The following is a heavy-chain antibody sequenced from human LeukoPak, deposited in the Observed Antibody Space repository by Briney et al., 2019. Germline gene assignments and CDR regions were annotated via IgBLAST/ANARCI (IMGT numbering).Heavy chain of an antibody. D-gene: IGHD5-12*01. V-gene: IGHV1-2*02. CDR1: GYTFTGYY. CDR2: INPNTGGT. CDR3: ARGLGIVATHPLGY. J-gene: IGHJ4*02. Sequence: ASVKVSCKASGYTFTGYYIHWVRQAPGQGLEWMGWINPNTGGTTNAQKFQGRVTMTRDTSISTAYMELSSLTSDDTAVYYCARGLGIVATHPLGYWGQGTLVTVSS.